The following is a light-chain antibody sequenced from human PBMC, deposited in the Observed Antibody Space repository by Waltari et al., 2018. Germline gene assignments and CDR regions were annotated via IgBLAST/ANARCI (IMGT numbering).Light chain of an antibody. CDR3: MQALQTPIT. CDR1: QSLLHSNGYNY. CDR2: LGS. V-gene: IGKV2-28*01. J-gene: IGKJ5*01. Sequence: DIVRTQSPLSVPVTPGERASSSCRSSQSLLHSNGYNYLDWYLQKPGQSPQLLIYLGSNRASGVPDRFSGRGSGSDFTLKVSRVEAEDVGLYYCMQALQTPITFGLGTRLEIK.